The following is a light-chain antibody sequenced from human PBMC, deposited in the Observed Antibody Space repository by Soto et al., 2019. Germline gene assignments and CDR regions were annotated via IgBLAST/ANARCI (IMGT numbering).Light chain of an antibody. V-gene: IGKV1-39*01. CDR1: QSLSTY. Sequence: DVQMTQSPSSLSASVGDRVTITCRASQSLSTYLHWYQQRPGEAPKLLIYAASSLQSGVPSRFSGSGSGTDFTLPLNSLQTEDFATYYCQQGYITTITFGQGTRLEIK. CDR2: AAS. J-gene: IGKJ5*01. CDR3: QQGYITTIT.